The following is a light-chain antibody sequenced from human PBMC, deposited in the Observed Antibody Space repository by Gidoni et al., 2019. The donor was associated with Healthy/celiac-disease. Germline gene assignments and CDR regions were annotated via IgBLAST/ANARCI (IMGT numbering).Light chain of an antibody. CDR3: QQRSNWPPS. CDR1: QSVSSY. Sequence: EIVLTQSPATLSLSPGERATLSCRASQSVSSYLAWYQQKPGQAPRLLIYDASNRATGIPARFSCSGSGTDFTLTIRSLEPEDFSVYYCQQRSNWPPSFXQXTRLEIK. J-gene: IGKJ5*01. CDR2: DAS. V-gene: IGKV3-11*01.